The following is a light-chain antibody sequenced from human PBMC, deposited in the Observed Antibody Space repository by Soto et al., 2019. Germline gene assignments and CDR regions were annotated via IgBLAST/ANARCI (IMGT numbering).Light chain of an antibody. CDR1: QSVSSRY. V-gene: IGKV3-20*01. Sequence: EIVLTQSPVTLSLSPGERATLSCRASQSVSSRYFAWYQQKPGQAPRLLIYAASSRAAGIPDRFSGSGSGTDFSLTISRLEPEDFADYYCHQYASSRTFGPGTKVE. J-gene: IGKJ1*01. CDR3: HQYASSRT. CDR2: AAS.